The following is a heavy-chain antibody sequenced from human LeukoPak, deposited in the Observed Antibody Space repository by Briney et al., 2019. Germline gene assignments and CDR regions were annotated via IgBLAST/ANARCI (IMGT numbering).Heavy chain of an antibody. J-gene: IGHJ4*02. CDR2: IYDGGTT. D-gene: IGHD4-23*01. V-gene: IGHV3-66*01. CDR3: ARDDYGGNGY. CDR1: GFTVSSSY. Sequence: PGGSLRLSCAASGFTVSSSYMSWVRQAPGKGLEWVSSIYDGGTTHHADSLKGRFTISRDNAKNSLYLQMNSLRAEDTAVYYCARDDYGGNGYWGQGTLVTVSS.